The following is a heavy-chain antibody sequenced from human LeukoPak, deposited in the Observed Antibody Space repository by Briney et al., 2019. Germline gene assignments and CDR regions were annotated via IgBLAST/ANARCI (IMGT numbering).Heavy chain of an antibody. J-gene: IGHJ4*02. CDR2: IRKARGGGAT. V-gene: IGHV3-15*01. Sequence: KPGGPLRLSCAASGFTFSNVWMGWFRQAPGKGLEWVGRIRKARGGGATDYAAPVQGRYTISRDDSSNTLYLQMNRLKTEDTAVYFCASAMWGSLCTCPDYWGQGTLVTVSS. D-gene: IGHD3-16*01. CDR3: ASAMWGSLCTCPDY. CDR1: GFTFSNVW.